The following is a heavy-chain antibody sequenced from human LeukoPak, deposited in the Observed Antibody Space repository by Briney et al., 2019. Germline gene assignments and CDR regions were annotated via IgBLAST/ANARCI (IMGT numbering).Heavy chain of an antibody. Sequence: SETLSLTCAVYGGSFSGYYWSWIRQPPGKGLEWIGEINHSGSTNYNPSLKSRVTISVDTSKNQFSLKLSSVTAADTAVYYCASGVWGSYYYYGMDVWGKGTTVTVSS. J-gene: IGHJ6*04. CDR2: INHSGST. CDR3: ASGVWGSYYYYGMDV. CDR1: GGSFSGYY. D-gene: IGHD3-16*01. V-gene: IGHV4-34*01.